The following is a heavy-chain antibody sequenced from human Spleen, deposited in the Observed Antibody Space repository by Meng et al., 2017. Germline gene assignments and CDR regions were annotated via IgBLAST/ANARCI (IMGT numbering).Heavy chain of an antibody. Sequence: QLQPWGAGLWKPSETLSLTCVVYGGSFSDYYWSWIRQPPGKGLEWIGEINHSGSTNYNPSLESRATISVDTSQNNLSLKLSSVTAADSAVYYCARGPTTMAHDFDYWGQGTLVTVSS. J-gene: IGHJ4*02. V-gene: IGHV4-34*01. CDR3: ARGPTTMAHDFDY. D-gene: IGHD4-11*01. CDR1: GGSFSDYY. CDR2: INHSGST.